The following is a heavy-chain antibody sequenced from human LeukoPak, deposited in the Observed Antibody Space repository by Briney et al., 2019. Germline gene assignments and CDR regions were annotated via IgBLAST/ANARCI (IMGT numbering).Heavy chain of an antibody. CDR2: ISGSGGST. CDR1: GFTFSSYA. CDR3: AKDPDPQETWNYVWGAWDRAEYFQH. V-gene: IGHV3-23*01. J-gene: IGHJ1*01. Sequence: GGSLRLSCAASGFTFSSYAMSWVRQAPGKGLEWVSAISGSGGSTYYADSVKGRFTISRDNSKNTLYLQMNSLRAEDTAVYYCAKDPDPQETWNYVWGAWDRAEYFQHWGQGTLVTVSS. D-gene: IGHD1-7*01.